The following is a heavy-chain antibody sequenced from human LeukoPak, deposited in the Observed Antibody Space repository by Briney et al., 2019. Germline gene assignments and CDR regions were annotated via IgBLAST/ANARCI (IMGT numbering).Heavy chain of an antibody. CDR2: IIPIFGTA. CDR3: AIYGDYGGGYFDY. D-gene: IGHD4-17*01. Sequence: ASVKVSCKATGGTFSSYAISWVRQAPGQGLEWMGGIIPIFGTANYAQKFQGRVTITADESTSTAYMELSSLRSEDTAVYYCAIYGDYGGGYFDYWGQGTLVTVSS. V-gene: IGHV1-69*01. J-gene: IGHJ4*02. CDR1: GGTFSSYA.